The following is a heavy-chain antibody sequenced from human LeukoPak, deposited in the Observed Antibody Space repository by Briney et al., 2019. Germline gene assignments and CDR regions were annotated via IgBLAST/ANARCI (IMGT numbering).Heavy chain of an antibody. Sequence: PGGSLRLSCAASGFTFSSHAMSWVRQAPGKGLEWVSSVGGSGGSTFYADSVRGRFTISRDNSKNTLYLQMNSLRADDTAVYYCAKRERESHNYGYPDFWGQGTLVTVSS. CDR1: GFTFSSHA. CDR2: VGGSGGST. V-gene: IGHV3-23*01. CDR3: AKRERESHNYGYPDF. J-gene: IGHJ4*02. D-gene: IGHD5-18*01.